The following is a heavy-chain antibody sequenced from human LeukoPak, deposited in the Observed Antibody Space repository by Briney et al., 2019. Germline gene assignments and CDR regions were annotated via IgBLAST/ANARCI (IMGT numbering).Heavy chain of an antibody. V-gene: IGHV4-34*01. CDR3: ARDRQRFLEWLFPRV. CDR1: GGSFSGYY. D-gene: IGHD3-3*01. CDR2: INHSGST. Sequence: SETLSLTCTVYGGSFSGYYWSWIHQPPGKGLEWIGEINHSGSTNYNPSLKSRVTISVDTSKNQFSLKLSSVTAADTAVYYCARDRQRFLEWLFPRVWGQGTLFTVSS. J-gene: IGHJ4*02.